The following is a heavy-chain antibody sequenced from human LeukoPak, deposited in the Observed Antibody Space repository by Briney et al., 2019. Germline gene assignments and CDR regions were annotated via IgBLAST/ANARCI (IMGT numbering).Heavy chain of an antibody. CDR1: SGFISSSNYY. Sequence: SETLSLTCTVSSGFISSSNYYWGWIRQPPGKGLEWIGSIYYSGISYYNPSLKSRVTISVDTSKNQFSLKLTSVTAADTAVYYCVRRSYSSAWGEGFDYWGQGTLVTGSS. J-gene: IGHJ4*02. D-gene: IGHD6-25*01. CDR3: VRRSYSSAWGEGFDY. V-gene: IGHV4-39*01. CDR2: IYYSGIS.